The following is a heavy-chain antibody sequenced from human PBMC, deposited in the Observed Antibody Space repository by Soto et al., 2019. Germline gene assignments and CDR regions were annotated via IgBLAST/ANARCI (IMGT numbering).Heavy chain of an antibody. CDR1: GFTFSSYS. D-gene: IGHD3-3*01. V-gene: IGHV3-21*01. Sequence: GGSLRLSCAASGFTFSSYSMNWVRQAPGKGLEWVSSISSSSSYIYYADSVKGRFTISRDNAKNSLYLQMNSLRAEDTAVYYCARDRGAGITIFGVVIAHDAFDIWGQGTMVTVSS. CDR3: ARDRGAGITIFGVVIAHDAFDI. CDR2: ISSSSSYI. J-gene: IGHJ3*02.